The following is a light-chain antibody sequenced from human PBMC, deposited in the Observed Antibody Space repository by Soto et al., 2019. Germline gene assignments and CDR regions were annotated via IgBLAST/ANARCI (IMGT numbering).Light chain of an antibody. CDR2: GAS. CDR1: QSVGSN. J-gene: IGKJ1*01. CDR3: QQYNYWT. Sequence: EIVMTQSPATLSVSPGERATLSCRASQSVGSNLAWYQQKPGQAPRLLVYGASIRATGIPARFSGSGSGTEFTLTISSLQSEDFAVYYCQQYNYWTFGQGTKVDIK. V-gene: IGKV3-15*01.